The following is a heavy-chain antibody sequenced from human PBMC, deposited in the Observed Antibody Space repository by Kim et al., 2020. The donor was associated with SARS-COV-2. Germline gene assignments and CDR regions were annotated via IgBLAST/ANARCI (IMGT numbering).Heavy chain of an antibody. J-gene: IGHJ5*02. CDR3: AREMGLLGIDS. CDR2: IWYDGSNK. V-gene: IGHV3-33*01. D-gene: IGHD1-26*01. CDR1: TDTFSDYA. Sequence: GGSLRLSCAASTDTFSDYAMHWVRQAPGKGLEWVGVIWYDGSNKYYADSVKGRFTISRDNSKKKLFLQMNSLRAEDTAIYYCAREMGLLGIDSWGQGTLVTVSS.